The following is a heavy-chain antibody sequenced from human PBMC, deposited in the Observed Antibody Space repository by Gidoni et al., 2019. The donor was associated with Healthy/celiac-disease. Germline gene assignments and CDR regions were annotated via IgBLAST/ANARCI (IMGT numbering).Heavy chain of an antibody. D-gene: IGHD6-13*01. CDR3: ARGSIAAAGTFYYYYYGMDV. J-gene: IGHJ6*02. Sequence: SSPSLKSRVTISVDTSKNQFSLKLSSVTAADTAVYYCARGSIAAAGTFYYYYYGMDVWGQGTTVTVSS. V-gene: IGHV4-34*01.